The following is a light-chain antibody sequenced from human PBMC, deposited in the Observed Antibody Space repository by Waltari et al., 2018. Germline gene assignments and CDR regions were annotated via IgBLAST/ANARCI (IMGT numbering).Light chain of an antibody. Sequence: QSALTQPASVSGSPGQSITISCTGTSSDDGSYNLVSWYQQQQGKATKPTIYEVSKRPSGVSCLFSCSKSGNTASLTISVLQAEDDADYYCCSYAGSSSWVFGGGTRLTVL. V-gene: IGLV2-23*02. CDR2: EVS. CDR3: CSYAGSSSWV. J-gene: IGLJ3*02. CDR1: SSDDGSYNL.